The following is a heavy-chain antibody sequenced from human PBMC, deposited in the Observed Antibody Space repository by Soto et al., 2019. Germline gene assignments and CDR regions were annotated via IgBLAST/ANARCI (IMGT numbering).Heavy chain of an antibody. D-gene: IGHD3-10*01. CDR3: AKDPNPTYYYGSGSYYIH. J-gene: IGHJ4*02. Sequence: GGSLRLSCAASGFTFSSYAMSWVRRAPGKGLEWVSAISGSGGSTYYADSVKGRFTISRDNSKNTLYLQMNSLRAEDTAVYYCAKDPNPTYYYGSGSYYIHWGQGTLVTVSS. CDR2: ISGSGGST. V-gene: IGHV3-23*01. CDR1: GFTFSSYA.